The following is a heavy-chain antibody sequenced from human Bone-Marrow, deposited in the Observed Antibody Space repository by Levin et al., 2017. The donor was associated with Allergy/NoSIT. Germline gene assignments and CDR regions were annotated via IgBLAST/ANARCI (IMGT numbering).Heavy chain of an antibody. D-gene: IGHD1-7*01. CDR3: ARGAYTRRYNWNYFYAFDI. J-gene: IGHJ3*02. CDR2: MNPNSGNT. CDR1: GYTFTSYD. V-gene: IGHV1-8*01. Sequence: GESLKISCQASGYTFTSYDINWVRQATGQGLEWMGWMNPNSGNTGYAQKFQGRVTMTRNTSISTAYMELSSLRSEDTAVYYCARGAYTRRYNWNYFYAFDIWGQGTMVTVSS.